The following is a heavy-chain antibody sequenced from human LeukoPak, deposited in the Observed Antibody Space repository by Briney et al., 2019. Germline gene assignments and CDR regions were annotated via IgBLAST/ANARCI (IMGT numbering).Heavy chain of an antibody. J-gene: IGHJ4*02. CDR3: ARLIGWELPHYFDY. V-gene: IGHV3-30*03. Sequence: GGSLRLSCAASGFTFTIYGMHWVRQAPGKGLEWVAVIAEDGKTTYYADSVKGRFTISRDNSRNTLYLQMNSLRAEDTAVYYCARLIGWELPHYFDYWGQGTLVTVSS. CDR2: IAEDGKTT. CDR1: GFTFTIYG. D-gene: IGHD1-26*01.